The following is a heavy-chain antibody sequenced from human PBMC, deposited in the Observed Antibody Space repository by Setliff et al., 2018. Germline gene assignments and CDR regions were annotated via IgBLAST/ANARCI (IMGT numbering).Heavy chain of an antibody. CDR2: ISPYNGNT. CDR1: GYTFNSYG. Sequence: GASVKVSCKASGYTFNSYGINWLRQAPGQGLEWLGWISPYNGNTKYAQTVQDRITMATDASTRTSYMELSSLRSDDTAVYFCARDVPLTTVTKNYFGPWGQGTLVTVSS. V-gene: IGHV1-18*04. J-gene: IGHJ5*02. D-gene: IGHD4-17*01. CDR3: ARDVPLTTVTKNYFGP.